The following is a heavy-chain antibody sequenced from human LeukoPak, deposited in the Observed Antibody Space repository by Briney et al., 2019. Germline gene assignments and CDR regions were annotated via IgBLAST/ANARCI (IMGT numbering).Heavy chain of an antibody. CDR2: IYTSGST. CDR3: ARGGPNSLKYYYGSDWFDP. CDR1: GGSISSYY. D-gene: IGHD3-10*01. V-gene: IGHV4-4*07. J-gene: IGHJ5*02. Sequence: SSETLSLTCTVSGGSISSYYWSWIRQPAGKGLEWIGRIYTSGSTNYNPSLKSRVTISVDTSKNQFSLKLSSVTAADTAVYYCARGGPNSLKYYYGSDWFDPWGQGTLVTVSS.